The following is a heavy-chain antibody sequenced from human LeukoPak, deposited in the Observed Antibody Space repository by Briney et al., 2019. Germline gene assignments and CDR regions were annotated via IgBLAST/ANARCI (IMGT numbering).Heavy chain of an antibody. CDR2: ISAYYGNT. CDR1: GYTFTSYG. V-gene: IGHV1-18*01. CDR3: ATARTLKQYSYDAFDI. J-gene: IGHJ3*02. Sequence: ASVKVSCKASGYTFTSYGISWVRQAPGQGLEWMGWISAYYGNTNYAQKLQGRVTMTTDTSTSTAYMELRSLRSDDTAVYYCATARTLKQYSYDAFDIWGQGTMVTVSS. D-gene: IGHD5-18*01.